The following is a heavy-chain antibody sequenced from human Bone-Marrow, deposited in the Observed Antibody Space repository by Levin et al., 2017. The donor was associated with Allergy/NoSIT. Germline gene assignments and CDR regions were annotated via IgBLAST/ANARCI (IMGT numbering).Heavy chain of an antibody. V-gene: IGHV3-7*01. CDR3: TRALLRWCDKAADS. CDR1: GFSFKIYW. D-gene: IGHD4-23*01. Sequence: GGSLRLSCAASGFSFKIYWMSWFRQAPGKGLELVANIKEDGSGTYYMDSVRGRFTISRDNAKDALYLQMNSLRIEDTAIYYCTRALLRWCDKAADSWGQGTLVTVSS. CDR2: IKEDGSGT. J-gene: IGHJ5*01.